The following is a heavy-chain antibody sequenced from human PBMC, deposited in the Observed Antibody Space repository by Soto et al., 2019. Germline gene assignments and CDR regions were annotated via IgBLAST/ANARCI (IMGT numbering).Heavy chain of an antibody. CDR3: ARHRPDILTRSLSFSHFDY. CDR2: IYYRGNT. V-gene: IGHV4-39*01. J-gene: IGHJ4*02. CDR1: GASISSSNYY. D-gene: IGHD3-9*01. Sequence: QLQLQESGPGLLKPSETLSLTCTVSGASISSSNYYWGWIRQPPGKGLEWIGTIYYRGNTYYIPSLKSRVNISIDTSKNRFFLKLNSVTAADTAVYYCARHRPDILTRSLSFSHFDYWGQGTLVTVSS.